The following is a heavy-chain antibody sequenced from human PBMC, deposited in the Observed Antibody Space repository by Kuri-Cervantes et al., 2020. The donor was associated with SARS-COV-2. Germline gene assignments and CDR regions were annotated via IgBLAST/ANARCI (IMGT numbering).Heavy chain of an antibody. CDR1: GFTFSSYA. Sequence: GGSLRLSCAASGFTFSSYAMSWVRQAPGKGLEWVANIKQDGSEKYYVDSVKGRFTISRDNSKNTLYLQMNSLRAEDTAVYYCAKAPLLASSGSYCDYWGQGTLVTVSS. CDR3: AKAPLLASSGSYCDY. V-gene: IGHV3-7*02. D-gene: IGHD1-26*01. CDR2: IKQDGSEK. J-gene: IGHJ4*02.